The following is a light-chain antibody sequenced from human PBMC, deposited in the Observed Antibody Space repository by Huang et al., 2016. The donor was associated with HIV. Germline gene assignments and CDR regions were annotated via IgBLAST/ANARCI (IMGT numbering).Light chain of an antibody. Sequence: IQLTQSPSSLSASVGDRVTITCRASQGISSYLAWYQQNPGKAPKLLIYAASTLQSGVPSRFSGSGSGTDFTLTISSLQPEDFATYYCQQLNSYPWTFGQGTKVEIK. V-gene: IGKV1-9*01. CDR2: AAS. CDR3: QQLNSYPWT. J-gene: IGKJ1*01. CDR1: QGISSY.